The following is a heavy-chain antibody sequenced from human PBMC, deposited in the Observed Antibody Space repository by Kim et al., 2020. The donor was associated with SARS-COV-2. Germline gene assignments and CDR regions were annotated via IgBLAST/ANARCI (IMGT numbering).Heavy chain of an antibody. CDR1: GFTFSSYS. V-gene: IGHV3-48*04. J-gene: IGHJ6*02. CDR2: ISSSSSTI. CDR3: ARDSIVVVIRYYYGMDV. Sequence: GGSLRLSCAASGFTFSSYSMNWVRQAPGKGLEWVSYISSSSSTIYYADSVKGRFTISRDNAKNSLYLQMNSLRAEDTAVYYCARDSIVVVIRYYYGMDVWGQGTTVTVSS. D-gene: IGHD3-22*01.